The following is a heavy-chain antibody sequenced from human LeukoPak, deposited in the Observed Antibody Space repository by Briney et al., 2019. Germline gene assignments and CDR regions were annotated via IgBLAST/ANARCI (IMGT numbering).Heavy chain of an antibody. CDR1: GYTFTSYY. CDR3: ARVGYCSSTSCYAGEYFQH. J-gene: IGHJ1*01. V-gene: IGHV1-46*01. Sequence: ASVKVSCKASGYTFTSYYMHWVRQAPGQGLEWMGISNPSGGSTSYAQKFQGRVTMTRDTSTSTVYMELSSLRSEDTAVYYCARVGYCSSTSCYAGEYFQHWGQGTLVTVSS. CDR2: SNPSGGST. D-gene: IGHD2-2*03.